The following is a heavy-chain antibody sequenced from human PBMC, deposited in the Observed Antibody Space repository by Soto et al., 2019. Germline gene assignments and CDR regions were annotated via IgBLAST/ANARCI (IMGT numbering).Heavy chain of an antibody. CDR3: ARVWELLVLAWMDV. CDR1: GFTFSSYA. V-gene: IGHV3-30-3*01. Sequence: PGGSLRLSCAASGFTFSSYAMHWVRQAPGKGLEWVAVISYDGSNKYYADSVKGRFTISRDNSKNTLYLQMNSLRAEDTAVYYCARVWELLVLAWMDVWGQGTTVTVSS. D-gene: IGHD1-26*01. CDR2: ISYDGSNK. J-gene: IGHJ6*02.